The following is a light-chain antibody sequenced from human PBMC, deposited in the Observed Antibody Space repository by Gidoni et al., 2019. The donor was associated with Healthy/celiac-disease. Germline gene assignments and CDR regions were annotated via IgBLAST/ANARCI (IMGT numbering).Light chain of an antibody. J-gene: IGKJ5*01. CDR3: QQYGSSPPIT. CDR2: GAS. V-gene: IGKV3-20*01. Sequence: IVLTPSPGTLSLSPGARATLSCRASQSVSSSYLAWDQQKPGQAPRLLIYGASSRATGIPDRFSGSGSGTDFTLTISRLEPEDFAVYYCQQYGSSPPITFGQGTRLEIK. CDR1: QSVSSSY.